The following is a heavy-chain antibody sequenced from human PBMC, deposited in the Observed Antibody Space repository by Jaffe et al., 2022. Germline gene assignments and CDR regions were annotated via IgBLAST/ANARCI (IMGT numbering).Heavy chain of an antibody. CDR1: GGSISSSNW. Sequence: QVQLQESGPGLVKPSGTLSLTCAVSGGSISSSNWWSWVRQPPGKGLEWIGEIYHSGSTNYNPSLKSRVTISVDKSKNQFSLKLSSVTAADTAVYYCAGTYYDILTGYEAGFDPWGQGTLVTVSS. D-gene: IGHD3-9*01. CDR3: AGTYYDILTGYEAGFDP. J-gene: IGHJ5*02. V-gene: IGHV4-4*02. CDR2: IYHSGST.